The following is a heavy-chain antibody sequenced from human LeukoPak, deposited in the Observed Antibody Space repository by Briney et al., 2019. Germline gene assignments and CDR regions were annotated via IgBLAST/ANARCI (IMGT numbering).Heavy chain of an antibody. V-gene: IGHV1-69*05. D-gene: IGHD1-26*01. J-gene: IGHJ3*02. CDR1: GGTFRTSA. CDR2: FIPVFGAP. Sequence: ASVKVSCKASGGTFRTSAVSWVRQAPGQGLEWLESFIPVFGAPDYAQKFQGRVTISTDESTTTAYMDLSSLTSEDTAAYYCARGGVVGAYELRGSAAFEIWGQGTVVTVSS. CDR3: ARGGVVGAYELRGSAAFEI.